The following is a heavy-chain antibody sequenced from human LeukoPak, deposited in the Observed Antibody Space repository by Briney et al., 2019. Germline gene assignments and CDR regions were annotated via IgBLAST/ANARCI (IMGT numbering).Heavy chain of an antibody. CDR3: ARGRPITGTLGPPNWFDP. CDR1: GGSISSSSYY. CDR2: IYYSGST. Sequence: SETLSLTCTVSGGSISSSSYYWGWIRQPPGKGLEWIGSIYYSGSTYYNPSHKSRVTISVDTSKNQFSLKLSSVTAADTAVYYCARGRPITGTLGPPNWFDPWGQGTLVTVSS. V-gene: IGHV4-39*07. J-gene: IGHJ5*02. D-gene: IGHD1-7*01.